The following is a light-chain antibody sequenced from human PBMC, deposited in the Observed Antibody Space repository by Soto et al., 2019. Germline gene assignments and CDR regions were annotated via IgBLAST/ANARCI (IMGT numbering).Light chain of an antibody. CDR1: QSLLYSNGYNY. Sequence: DIVMTQSPLSLPVTPGEPASISCRSSQSLLYSNGYNYLDWYLQKPGQSPQLLIYLTFNRSSGVPDRFSGSGSGTDFTLKISRGEAEDVGVYYCMQALQTPRTFGQGTKLEIK. V-gene: IGKV2-28*01. CDR2: LTF. CDR3: MQALQTPRT. J-gene: IGKJ2*02.